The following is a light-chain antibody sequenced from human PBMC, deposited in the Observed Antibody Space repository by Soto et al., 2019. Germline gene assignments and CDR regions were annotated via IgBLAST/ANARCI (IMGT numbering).Light chain of an antibody. V-gene: IGKV3-15*01. CDR1: QNVRRN. Sequence: EIVMTQSPATLSVSPEERVTLSCRASQNVRRNLAWYQQKPGQAPSLLIFGAITRATGIPARFSGSGSGTEFTLTISSLQSEDSAIYFCQQYNVWPPWTFGQGTKVDIK. CDR3: QQYNVWPPWT. J-gene: IGKJ1*01. CDR2: GAI.